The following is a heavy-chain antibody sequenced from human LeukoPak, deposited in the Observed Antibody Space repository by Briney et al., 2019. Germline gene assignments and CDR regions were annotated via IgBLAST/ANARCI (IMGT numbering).Heavy chain of an antibody. V-gene: IGHV3-23*01. CDR3: AKGGGRTYYDKFDY. CDR2: ISARGGRI. CDR1: GFTLSNYA. Sequence: PGGSLRLSCAASGFTLSNYAMSWVRQAPGKGLEWVSGISARGGRIYYADSVRGRFTISRDNSKNTLYVQMNNLRDEDTAVYYCAKGGGRTYYDKFDYWGQGTLVTVSS. J-gene: IGHJ4*02. D-gene: IGHD3-16*01.